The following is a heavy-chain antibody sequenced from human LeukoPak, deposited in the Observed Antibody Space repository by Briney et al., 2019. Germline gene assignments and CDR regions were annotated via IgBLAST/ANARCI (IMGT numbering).Heavy chain of an antibody. CDR2: IESKTDGGTT. CDR3: TTYGSGRKFDY. Sequence: GGSLSLSCAASGFSFSDAWMSWVRQIPGKGLEWVGRIESKTDGGTTDYAAPVKGRFTISRDDSTNTLYLQMNSLKSEDTAVYYCTTYGSGRKFDYWGQGILVTVSS. V-gene: IGHV3-15*04. CDR1: GFSFSDAW. D-gene: IGHD3-10*01. J-gene: IGHJ4*02.